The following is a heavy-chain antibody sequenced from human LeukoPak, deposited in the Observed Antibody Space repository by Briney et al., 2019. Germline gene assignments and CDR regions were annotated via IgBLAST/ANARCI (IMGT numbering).Heavy chain of an antibody. Sequence: GGSLSLSCAASGFTFSSYAMSWVRPAPGKGLEWVSAISGSGGSTYYADSVKGRFTISRDNAKNSLYLQMNSLRAEDTAVYYCAELGITMIGGVWGKGTTVTISS. CDR2: ISGSGGST. V-gene: IGHV3-23*01. J-gene: IGHJ6*04. D-gene: IGHD3-10*02. CDR1: GFTFSSYA. CDR3: AELGITMIGGV.